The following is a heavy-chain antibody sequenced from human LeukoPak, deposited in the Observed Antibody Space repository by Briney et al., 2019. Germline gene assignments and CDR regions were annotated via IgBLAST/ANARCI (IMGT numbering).Heavy chain of an antibody. J-gene: IGHJ4*02. CDR2: IKSSGTII. CDR1: GFTFSGSS. Sequence: GGSLRLSCAASGFTFSGSSMNWVRQAPGKGLEWVAYIKSSGTIIYYADSVKGRFTISRDNVKNLLYLEMNSLRDEDTAVYYCARMGVVVRAVAGLDGIDYWGQGTQVTVSS. V-gene: IGHV3-48*02. D-gene: IGHD3-10*01. CDR3: ARMGVVVRAVAGLDGIDY.